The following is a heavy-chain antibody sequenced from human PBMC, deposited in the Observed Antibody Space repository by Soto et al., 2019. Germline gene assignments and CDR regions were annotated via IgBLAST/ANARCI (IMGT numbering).Heavy chain of an antibody. D-gene: IGHD2-2*01. CDR1: GFTFSSYA. CDR3: AKSSSRAHYYAMDV. CDR2: VSASGGGT. V-gene: IGHV3-23*01. Sequence: GGSLRLSCAASGFTFSSYAMNWVRQAPGKGLEWVAGVSASGGGTSYADSVKGRFTISRDNSKDTLYLQMNSLRAEDTAVYYCAKSSSRAHYYAMDVWGQGTTVTVSS. J-gene: IGHJ6*02.